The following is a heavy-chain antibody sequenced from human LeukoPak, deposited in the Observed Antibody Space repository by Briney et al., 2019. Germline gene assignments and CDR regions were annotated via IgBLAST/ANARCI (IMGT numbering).Heavy chain of an antibody. CDR1: GDSINSYY. V-gene: IGHV4-59*12. Sequence: PSETLSLTCTVSGDSINSYYWSWIRQPPGRGLEWIGYIYYTGNTNYNPSLKSRVTISIDTSKNQFSLKLSSVTAADTAVYYCTQLRGGGYWGQGTLVTVSS. D-gene: IGHD5-24*01. CDR3: TQLRGGGY. CDR2: IYYTGNT. J-gene: IGHJ4*02.